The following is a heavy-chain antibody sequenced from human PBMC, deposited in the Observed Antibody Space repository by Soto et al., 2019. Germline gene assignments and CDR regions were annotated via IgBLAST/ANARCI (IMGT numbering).Heavy chain of an antibody. V-gene: IGHV1-8*01. CDR1: AYMFSSSG. J-gene: IGHJ3*01. CDR2: INPKTGDP. D-gene: IGHD1-26*01. CDR3: ARGSFPATITALEL. Sequence: QVQLVQSGAEVKKPGASVKVSCTTPAYMFSSSGVNWVRQDSYDFHWVRQAIGQGLEWMGSINPKTGDPHYAPKFQGRVSVTRNSSIYTIFMELSSLRSEDTGVYYCARGSFPATITALELWGQGTPVTVSS.